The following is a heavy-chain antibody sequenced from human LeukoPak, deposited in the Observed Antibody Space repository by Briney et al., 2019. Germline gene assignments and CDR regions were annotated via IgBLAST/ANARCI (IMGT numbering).Heavy chain of an antibody. J-gene: IGHJ6*02. Sequence: TGGSLRLSCAVSGFTFRNYWMYWVRQAPGKGLVWVSRINSDGSSTTYADSVKGRFTISRDNAKNTLFLQMNSLRAEDTSVYYCARLGGMDVWGQGTTATVSS. CDR3: ARLGGMDV. CDR1: GFTFRNYW. CDR2: INSDGSST. V-gene: IGHV3-74*01.